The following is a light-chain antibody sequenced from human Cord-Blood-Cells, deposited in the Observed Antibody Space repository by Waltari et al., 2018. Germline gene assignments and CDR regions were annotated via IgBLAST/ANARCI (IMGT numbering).Light chain of an antibody. CDR3: CSYAGSSTWV. Sequence: QSALNQPASVSGSPGPSITISCTGTSSDVGSYNLVSWYQQHPGKAPKLMIDEGSKRASGVSNRCSGSKSGNTASLTISGLQAEDEADYYCCSYAGSSTWVFGGGAKLTVL. J-gene: IGLJ3*02. V-gene: IGLV2-23*01. CDR2: EGS. CDR1: SSDVGSYNL.